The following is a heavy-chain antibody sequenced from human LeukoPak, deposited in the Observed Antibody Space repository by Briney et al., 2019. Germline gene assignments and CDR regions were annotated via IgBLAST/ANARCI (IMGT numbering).Heavy chain of an antibody. J-gene: IGHJ5*02. V-gene: IGHV4-31*03. CDR3: ARFRDYGDYLRWFDP. CDR2: IYYSGST. CDR1: GGSISSGGYY. Sequence: SQTLSLTCTVSGGSISSGGYYWSWIRQHPGKGLEWIGYIYYSGSTYYNPPLKSRVTISVDTSKNQFSLKLSSVTAADTAVYYCARFRDYGDYLRWFDPWGQGTLVTVSS. D-gene: IGHD4-17*01.